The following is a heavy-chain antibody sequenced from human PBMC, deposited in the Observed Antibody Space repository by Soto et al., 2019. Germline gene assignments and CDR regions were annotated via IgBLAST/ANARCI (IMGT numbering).Heavy chain of an antibody. CDR2: IFSSDGK. CDR3: ARINGYYFDS. V-gene: IGHV2-26*01. J-gene: IGHJ4*02. CDR1: GFSLSNPRMG. Sequence: KESGPVLVKPTETLTLTCAVSGFSLSNPRMGVSWIRQPPGKALEWVAHIFSSDGKSYRPSLRSRLTISKDTSKSRVVLIMTNMAPVDTASYFCARINGYYFDSLGQGTLVTVSS. D-gene: IGHD2-8*01.